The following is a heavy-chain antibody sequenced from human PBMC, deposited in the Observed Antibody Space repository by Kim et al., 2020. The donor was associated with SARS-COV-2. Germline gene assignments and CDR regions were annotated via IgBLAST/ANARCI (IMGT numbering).Heavy chain of an antibody. V-gene: IGHV1-2*04. CDR1: GYTFTGYY. CDR3: AREYSSSWSRDEDAFDI. CDR2: INPNSGGT. J-gene: IGHJ3*02. Sequence: SVKVSCKASGYTFTGYYMHWVRQAPGQGLEWMGWINPNSGGTNYAQKFQGWVTMTRDTSISTAYMELSRLRSDDTAVYYCAREYSSSWSRDEDAFDIWGQGTMVTVSS. D-gene: IGHD6-13*01.